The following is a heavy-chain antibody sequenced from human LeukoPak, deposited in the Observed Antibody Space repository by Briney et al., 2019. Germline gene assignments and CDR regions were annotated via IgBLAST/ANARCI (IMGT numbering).Heavy chain of an antibody. CDR2: IYYSGST. CDR1: GGSISSSSYY. Sequence: SETLSLTCTVSGGSISSSSYYWGWIRQPPGKGLEWIGSIYYSGSTYYNPSLKSRVTISVDTSKNQFSLKLSSVTAADTAVYYCARKDPPRPFRGVIITPPLMVDYWGQGTLVTVSS. V-gene: IGHV4-39*07. CDR3: ARKDPPRPFRGVIITPPLMVDY. J-gene: IGHJ4*02. D-gene: IGHD3-10*01.